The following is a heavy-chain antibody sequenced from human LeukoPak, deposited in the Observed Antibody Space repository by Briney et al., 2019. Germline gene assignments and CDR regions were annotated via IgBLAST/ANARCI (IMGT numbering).Heavy chain of an antibody. CDR1: GFTFSSYD. V-gene: IGHV3-13*04. CDR2: IGTAGDT. CDR3: ARGGLPGIAVAGPDY. J-gene: IGHJ4*02. Sequence: GGSLRLSCAASGFTFSSYDMHSVRQATGKGLEWVSAIGTAGDTYYPGSVRGRFTISRENATNSLSLQMNSLRAGDTAVYYCARGGLPGIAVAGPDYWGQGTLVTVSS. D-gene: IGHD6-19*01.